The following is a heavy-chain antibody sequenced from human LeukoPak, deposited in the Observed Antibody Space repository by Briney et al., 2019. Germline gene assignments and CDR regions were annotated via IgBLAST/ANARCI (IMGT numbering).Heavy chain of an antibody. CDR3: ARDETSSPTIAAAGTRDYYYYMDV. CDR1: GGTFSSYA. Sequence: GASVKVSCKASGGTFSSYAISWVRQAPGQGLEWMGGIIPIFGTANYAQKFQGRVTITADESTSTAYMELSSLRSEDTAVYYCARDETSSPTIAAAGTRDYYYYMDVWGKGTTVTVSS. J-gene: IGHJ6*03. D-gene: IGHD6-13*01. V-gene: IGHV1-69*13. CDR2: IIPIFGTA.